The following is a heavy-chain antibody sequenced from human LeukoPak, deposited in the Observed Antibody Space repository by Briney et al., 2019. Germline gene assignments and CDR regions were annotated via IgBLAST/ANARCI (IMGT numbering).Heavy chain of an antibody. CDR3: ARQDYYDGSGDKYYFDY. CDR1: GGSFSGYY. CDR2: INHSGST. Sequence: PSESLSLSCAVSGGSFSGYYWSWVRQPPGKGLEWIGEINHSGSTNYNPSLKSRVTISVDTSKNQFSLKLRSVTAADTAVYYCARQDYYDGSGDKYYFDYWGQGTLVTVSS. D-gene: IGHD3-22*01. V-gene: IGHV4-34*01. J-gene: IGHJ4*02.